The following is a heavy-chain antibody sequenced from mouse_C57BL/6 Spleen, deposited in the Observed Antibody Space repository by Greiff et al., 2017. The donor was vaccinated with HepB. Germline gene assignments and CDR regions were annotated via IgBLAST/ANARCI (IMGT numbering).Heavy chain of an antibody. CDR3: ARVGGYSYAMDY. D-gene: IGHD2-3*01. V-gene: IGHV1-54*01. Sequence: QVQLQQSGAELVRPGTSVKVSCKASGYAFTNYLIEWVKQRPGQGLEWIGVINPGSGGTNYNEKFKGKATLTANKSSSTAYMQLSSLTSEDSAVYFCARVGGYSYAMDYWGQGTSVTVSS. CDR1: GYAFTNYL. J-gene: IGHJ4*01. CDR2: INPGSGGT.